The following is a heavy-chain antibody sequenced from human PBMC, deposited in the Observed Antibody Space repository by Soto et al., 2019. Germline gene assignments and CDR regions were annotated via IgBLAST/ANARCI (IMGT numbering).Heavy chain of an antibody. V-gene: IGHV3-23*01. J-gene: IGHJ4*02. Sequence: GGSLRLSCAASGFTFSSYAMSWVRQAPGKGLEWVSAISGSGGSTYYADSVKGRFTISRDNSKNTLYLQMNSLRAEDTAVYYCAKDDFDWLLSELLVFDYWGQGTLVTVSS. CDR3: AKDDFDWLLSELLVFDY. CDR2: ISGSGGST. CDR1: GFTFSSYA. D-gene: IGHD3-9*01.